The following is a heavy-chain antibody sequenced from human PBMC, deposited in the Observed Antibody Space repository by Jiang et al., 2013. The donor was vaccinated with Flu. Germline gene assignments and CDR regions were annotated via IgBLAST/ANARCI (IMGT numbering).Heavy chain of an antibody. V-gene: IGHV4-34*01. Sequence: TLSLTCAVYGGSFSGYYWSWIRQPPGKGLEWIGEINHSGSTTYNPSLKSRVTISVDTSKNQFSLKLSSVTAADTAVYYCASHMAAGPTGAFDIWGQGTMVTVSS. CDR2: INHSGST. D-gene: IGHD6-13*01. CDR1: GGSFSGYY. CDR3: ASHMAAGPTGAFDI. J-gene: IGHJ3*02.